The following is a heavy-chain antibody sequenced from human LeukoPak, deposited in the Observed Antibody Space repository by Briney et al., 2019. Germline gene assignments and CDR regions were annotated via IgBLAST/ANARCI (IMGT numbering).Heavy chain of an antibody. CDR2: IYYSGST. CDR1: GDSISSSSYY. D-gene: IGHD6-6*01. CDR3: VTFSSRGPWGRFDP. J-gene: IGHJ5*02. Sequence: SGTLSLTCTVSGDSISSSSYYWGWIRQPPGKGLEWIGSIYYSGSTYYNPSLKSRVTLSVDTSKSQFSLKLNSVTAADTAVYYCVTFSSRGPWGRFDPWGQGTLVTVSS. V-gene: IGHV4-39*01.